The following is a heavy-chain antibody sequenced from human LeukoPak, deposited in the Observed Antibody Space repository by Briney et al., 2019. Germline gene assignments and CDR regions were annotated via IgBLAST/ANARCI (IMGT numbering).Heavy chain of an antibody. J-gene: IGHJ4*02. Sequence: GGSLRLSCDASGFSFSSYEMNWVRQAPGKGLEWVSYISSGGTTIYYADSVKGRFSISRDNSKNTVYLQMNSLRTEDRAVYYCAREGGYYFDHWGQGTLVTVSS. CDR3: AREGGYYFDH. CDR2: ISSGGTTI. CDR1: GFSFSSYE. V-gene: IGHV3-48*03. D-gene: IGHD6-25*01.